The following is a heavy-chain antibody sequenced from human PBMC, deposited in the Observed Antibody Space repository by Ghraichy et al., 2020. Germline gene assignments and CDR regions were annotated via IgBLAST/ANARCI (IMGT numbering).Heavy chain of an antibody. D-gene: IGHD3/OR15-3a*01. CDR3: ARGDPVGPDNWFDP. V-gene: IGHV4-4*07. CDR2: IYTSGST. Sequence: SETLSLTCTVSGGSISSYYWSWIRQPAGKGLEWIGRIYTSGSTNYNPSLKSRVTMSVDTSKNQFSLKLSSVTAADTAVYYCARGDPVGPDNWFDPWGQGTLVTVSS. J-gene: IGHJ5*02. CDR1: GGSISSYY.